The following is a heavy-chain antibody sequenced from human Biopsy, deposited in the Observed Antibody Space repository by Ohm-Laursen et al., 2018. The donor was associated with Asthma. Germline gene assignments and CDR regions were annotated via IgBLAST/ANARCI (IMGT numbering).Heavy chain of an antibody. J-gene: IGHJ4*02. V-gene: IGHV1-69*01. CDR1: GGTFNTYV. Sequence: GAWVKVSCKSLGGTFNTYVIGWVRQAPGQGLEWMGGISSVFGTTTYPQKFQDRVTITADDSTSTVYMELSSLRSEDTVVYYCARKAGSCISRTCYSLDFWGQGTLVTVSS. CDR2: ISSVFGTT. CDR3: ARKAGSCISRTCYSLDF. D-gene: IGHD2-2*01.